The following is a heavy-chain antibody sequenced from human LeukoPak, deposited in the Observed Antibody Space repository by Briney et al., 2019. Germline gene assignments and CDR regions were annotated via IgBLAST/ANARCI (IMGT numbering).Heavy chain of an antibody. J-gene: IGHJ5*02. V-gene: IGHV1-2*02. D-gene: IGHD3-22*01. CDR2: INPDSGDT. CDR3: ASLGYYYDSSGYSPWFDP. Sequence: ASVKVSCKASEYTFIDYYIHWVRQAPGQGLEWIGWINPDSGDTNYAQKFQGRVTMTRDTSITTVYMDLSRLRSDDTAVYYCASLGYYYDSSGYSPWFDPWGQGTLVTVSS. CDR1: EYTFIDYY.